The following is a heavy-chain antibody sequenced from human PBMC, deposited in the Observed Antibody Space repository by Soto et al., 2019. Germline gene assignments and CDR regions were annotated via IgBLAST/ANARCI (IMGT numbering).Heavy chain of an antibody. CDR3: ARDGAMTGVFDY. J-gene: IGHJ4*02. Sequence: EVQLVESGGVLVQPGGSLRLSCAASGFTFSSFSMNWVRQAPGKGLEWISYISSTSTTIYYADSVKGRFAISRDNAKNSLYLQMDSLRVEDTAMYYCARDGAMTGVFDYWGQGTLVTVSS. D-gene: IGHD2-8*01. CDR2: ISSTSTTI. V-gene: IGHV3-48*01. CDR1: GFTFSSFS.